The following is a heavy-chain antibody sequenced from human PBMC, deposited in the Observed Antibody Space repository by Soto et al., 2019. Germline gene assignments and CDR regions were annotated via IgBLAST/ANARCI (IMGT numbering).Heavy chain of an antibody. D-gene: IGHD2-21*02. Sequence: QVQVQESGPGLVKPSQTLSLTCTVSGDSIINGIYYWTWIRQHPGKGLEWIGHVHYSGTIYYNPSLRSRGTMSVDTSKTQVSLELSSVTVADTAVYYCVRGADRYKCGFWGQGTLVTVSS. CDR1: GDSIINGIYY. J-gene: IGHJ4*02. CDR2: VHYSGTI. CDR3: VRGADRYKCGF. V-gene: IGHV4-31*03.